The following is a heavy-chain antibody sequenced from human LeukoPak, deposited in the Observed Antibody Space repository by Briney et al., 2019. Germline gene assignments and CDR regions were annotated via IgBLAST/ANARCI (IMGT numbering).Heavy chain of an antibody. CDR2: ISGSGGST. Sequence: GGSLRLSCAASGFTFSSYAMSWVRQAPGKGLEGVSAISGSGGSTYYADSVKGRFTISRDNAKNSLYLQMNSLRAEDTAVYYCARGDLDYYDSSGYLDYWGQGTLVTVSS. D-gene: IGHD3-22*01. CDR1: GFTFSSYA. V-gene: IGHV3-23*01. CDR3: ARGDLDYYDSSGYLDY. J-gene: IGHJ4*02.